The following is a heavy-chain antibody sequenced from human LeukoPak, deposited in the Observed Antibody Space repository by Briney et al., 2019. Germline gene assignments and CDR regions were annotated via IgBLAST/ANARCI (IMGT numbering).Heavy chain of an antibody. CDR1: GFTFSSYA. CDR3: ARDGGIAAAGTLDYFDY. D-gene: IGHD6-13*01. Sequence: GRSLRLSCAASGFTFSSYAMHWVRQAPGKGLEWVAVISYDGSNKYYADSVKGRFTISRDNSKNTLYLQMNSLRAEDTAVYYCARDGGIAAAGTLDYFDYWGQGTLVTVS. CDR2: ISYDGSNK. J-gene: IGHJ4*02. V-gene: IGHV3-30-3*01.